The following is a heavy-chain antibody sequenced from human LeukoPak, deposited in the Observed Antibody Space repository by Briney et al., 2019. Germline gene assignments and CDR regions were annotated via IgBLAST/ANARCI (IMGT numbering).Heavy chain of an antibody. CDR2: INHSGST. Sequence: SETLSLTCAVYGGSFSGYYWSWIRQPPGKGLEWIGEINHSGSTNYNPSLKSRVTTSVDTSKNQFSLKLSSVTAADTAVYYCARLRGWDYFDYWGQGTLVTVSS. CDR1: GGSFSGYY. V-gene: IGHV4-34*01. J-gene: IGHJ4*02. D-gene: IGHD6-19*01. CDR3: ARLRGWDYFDY.